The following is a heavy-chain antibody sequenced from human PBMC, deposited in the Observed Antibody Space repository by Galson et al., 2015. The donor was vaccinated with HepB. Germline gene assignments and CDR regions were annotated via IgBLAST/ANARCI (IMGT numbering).Heavy chain of an antibody. Sequence: SLRLSCAASGFTFSSYSMNWVRQAPGKGLEWVSYISSSSSTIYYADSVKGRFTSSRDNAKNSLYLQMNSLRAEDTAVYYCARGTPYIVVVIATPDYWGQGTLVTVSS. V-gene: IGHV3-48*01. CDR1: GFTFSSYS. J-gene: IGHJ4*02. CDR2: ISSSSSTI. CDR3: ARGTPYIVVVIATPDY. D-gene: IGHD2-21*01.